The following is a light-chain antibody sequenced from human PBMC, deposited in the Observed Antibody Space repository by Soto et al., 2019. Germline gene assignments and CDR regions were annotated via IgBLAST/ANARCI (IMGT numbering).Light chain of an antibody. CDR3: QKYSSVPF. CDR2: AAS. Sequence: DIQMTQSPTSLSASVGDRVTIACRASQGIRNFVAWYQQKPGKAPKLLIYAASTLQSGVPSRFSGSGSGTDFTLTINSLQPEHVATYSCQKYSSVPFFGPGTKVEIK. V-gene: IGKV1-27*01. J-gene: IGKJ3*01. CDR1: QGIRNF.